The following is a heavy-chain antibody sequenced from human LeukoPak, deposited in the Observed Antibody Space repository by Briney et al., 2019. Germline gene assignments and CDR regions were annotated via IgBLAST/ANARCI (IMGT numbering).Heavy chain of an antibody. V-gene: IGHV4-59*12. J-gene: IGHJ4*02. CDR1: GGSISSSY. CDR3: ARWASGWYSYFDY. Sequence: SETLSLTCTVSGGSISSSYWSWIRQPPGKGLEWIGYISYSGSTSYNPSLKSRVTISVDTSKDQFSLKLSSVTAADTAVYYCARWASGWYSYFDYWGQGTLVTVSS. D-gene: IGHD6-19*01. CDR2: ISYSGST.